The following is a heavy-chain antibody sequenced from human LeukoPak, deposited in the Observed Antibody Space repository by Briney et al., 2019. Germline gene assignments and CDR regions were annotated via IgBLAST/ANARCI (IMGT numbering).Heavy chain of an antibody. CDR1: GYTFTSYD. Sequence: ASVKVSCKASGYTFTSYDINWVRQATGQGLEWMGWISAYNGNTNYAQKLQGRVTMTTDTSTSTAYMELRSLRSDDTAVYYCARGPQAAPENGPSHYWGQGTLVTVSS. CDR2: ISAYNGNT. CDR3: ARGPQAAPENGPSHY. V-gene: IGHV1-18*01. D-gene: IGHD2-8*01. J-gene: IGHJ4*02.